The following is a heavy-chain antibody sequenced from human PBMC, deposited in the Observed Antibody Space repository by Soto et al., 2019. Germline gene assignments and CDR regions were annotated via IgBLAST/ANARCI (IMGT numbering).Heavy chain of an antibody. V-gene: IGHV4-59*08. CDR3: ARWFYGDYVFYYGMDV. CDR1: GFTFSSYS. Sequence: VQLVESGGGLVQPGGSLRLSCAASGFTFSSYSMNWVRKAPGKGLEWIGYIYYSGSTYYNPSLKSRVTISVDTSKNQCSLKLSSVTAADTAVYYCARWFYGDYVFYYGMDVWGQGTTVTVSS. CDR2: IYYSGST. J-gene: IGHJ6*02. D-gene: IGHD4-17*01.